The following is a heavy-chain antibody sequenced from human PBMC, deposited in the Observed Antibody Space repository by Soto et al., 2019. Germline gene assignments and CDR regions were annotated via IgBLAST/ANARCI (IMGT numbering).Heavy chain of an antibody. V-gene: IGHV3-30-3*01. CDR3: ASLPSHDYYYGMDV. J-gene: IGHJ6*02. CDR1: GFTFSSYA. Sequence: PGGSLRLSCAASGFTFSSYAMHWVRQAPGKGLEWVAVISYDGSNKYYADSVKGRFTISRDNSKNTLYLQMNSLRAEDTAVYYCASLPSHDYYYGMDVWGQGTTVTVSS. CDR2: ISYDGSNK.